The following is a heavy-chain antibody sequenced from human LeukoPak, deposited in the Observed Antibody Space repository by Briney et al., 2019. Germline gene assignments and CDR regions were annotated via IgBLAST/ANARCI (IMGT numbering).Heavy chain of an antibody. Sequence: SETLSLTCAVYGWSFNDYYWNWIRQPPGKGLEWTGEINARGDTNYNPSLKSRVTISVDTSKKQFSLRLTSMIAADTALYYCARGQVPAARGYNWFDPWGQGTLVAVSS. CDR2: INARGDT. J-gene: IGHJ5*02. V-gene: IGHV4-34*01. CDR3: ARGQVPAARGYNWFDP. D-gene: IGHD2-2*01. CDR1: GWSFNDYY.